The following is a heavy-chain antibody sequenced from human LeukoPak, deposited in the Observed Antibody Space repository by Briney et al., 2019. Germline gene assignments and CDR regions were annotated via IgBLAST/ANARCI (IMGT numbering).Heavy chain of an antibody. J-gene: IGHJ4*02. CDR1: GFTFSSYA. D-gene: IGHD6-19*01. CDR2: IWYDGSNK. V-gene: IGHV3-33*08. CDR3: ARGCGSGWGKDY. Sequence: GGSLRLSCATSGFTFSSYAMSWVRQAPGKGLEWVAVIWYDGSNKYYADSVKGRFTISRDNSNNTLYLQMNSLRAEDTAVYYCARGCGSGWGKDYWGQGTLVTVSS.